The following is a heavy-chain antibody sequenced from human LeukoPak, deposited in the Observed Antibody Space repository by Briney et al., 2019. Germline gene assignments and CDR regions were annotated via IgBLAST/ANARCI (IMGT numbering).Heavy chain of an antibody. CDR2: ISSSSTYT. J-gene: IGHJ4*02. Sequence: GGSLRLSCAASGFTFSDYYMTWIRQAPGKGLELVSYISSSSTYTNYADSVKGRFTISRDNAKNSLYLQMNSLNAEDTALYYCARGYSYGSDWGQGTLVTVSS. CDR1: GFTFSDYY. D-gene: IGHD5-18*01. CDR3: ARGYSYGSD. V-gene: IGHV3-11*03.